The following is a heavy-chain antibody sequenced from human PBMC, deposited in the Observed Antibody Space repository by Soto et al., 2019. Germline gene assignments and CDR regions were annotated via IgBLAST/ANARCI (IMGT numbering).Heavy chain of an antibody. CDR3: ARDGSGSTNYYFYYMDV. CDR2: INPSGGIT. D-gene: IGHD3-10*01. V-gene: IGHV1-46*03. J-gene: IGHJ6*03. CDR1: GYTFTSYY. Sequence: QVQLVQSGAEVKKPGASVKVSCKASGYTFTSYYIHWVRQAPGQGLEWMGIINPSGGITTYAQKVQGRVTMSRDTSTSTVNMELSSLRYEDTPVYYCARDGSGSTNYYFYYMDVWGKGTTVTVSS.